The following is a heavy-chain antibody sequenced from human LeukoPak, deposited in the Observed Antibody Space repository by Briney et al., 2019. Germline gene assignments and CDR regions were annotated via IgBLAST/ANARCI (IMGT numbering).Heavy chain of an antibody. CDR1: GFTFSSYW. D-gene: IGHD1-14*01. J-gene: IGHJ4*02. CDR3: ARSNQADDY. Sequence: GGSLRLSCAASGFTFSSYWMHWVRQVPGRGLVWVARINPGGSSITYADSVKGRFTISRDNAKNTLYLQMDSLRAEDTGVYYCARSNQADDYWGQGTLVTVSS. CDR2: INPGGSSI. V-gene: IGHV3-74*01.